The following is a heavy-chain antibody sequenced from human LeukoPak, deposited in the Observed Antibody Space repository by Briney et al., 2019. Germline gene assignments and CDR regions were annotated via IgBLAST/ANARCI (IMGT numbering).Heavy chain of an antibody. CDR2: IYYSGST. CDR3: ASLEMKCSSTSCSQAFDI. Sequence: SETLSLTCTVSGGSISSSSYYWGWIRQPPGKGLEWIGSIYYSGSTYYNPSLKSRVTISVGTSKNQFSLKLSSVTAAGTAVYYCASLEMKCSSTSCSQAFDIWGQGTMVTVSS. CDR1: GGSISSSSYY. J-gene: IGHJ3*02. D-gene: IGHD2-2*01. V-gene: IGHV4-39*01.